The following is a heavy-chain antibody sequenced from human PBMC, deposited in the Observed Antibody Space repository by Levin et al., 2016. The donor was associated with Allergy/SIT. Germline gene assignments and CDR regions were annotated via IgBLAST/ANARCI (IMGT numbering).Heavy chain of an antibody. Sequence: GGSLRLSCAASGFTFSSCGMHWVRQAPGKGLEWVAVISNDGSDKYYVDSVKGRFTISRDNSKNTLYLQVNSLRVEDTAVYYCARGRMNSPMSYILEYWGQGTLVTVSS. CDR1: GFTFSSCG. CDR3: ARGRMNSPMSYILEY. V-gene: IGHV3-30*03. CDR2: ISNDGSDK. D-gene: IGHD3-10*02. J-gene: IGHJ4*02.